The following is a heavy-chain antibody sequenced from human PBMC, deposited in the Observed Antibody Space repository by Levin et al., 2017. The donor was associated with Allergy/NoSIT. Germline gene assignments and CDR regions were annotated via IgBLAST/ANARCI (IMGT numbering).Heavy chain of an antibody. V-gene: IGHV4-39*07. CDR2: IYYSGRT. Sequence: SETLSLTCTVSGASITDSHHSWAWIRQPPGKGLEWIGSIYYSGRTYYNPSLKSPVTISLDTSKNQFSLKLTSVTAADTSVYYCAREALAYFDYWGPGTLVTVSS. J-gene: IGHJ4*02. CDR1: GASITDSHHS. CDR3: AREALAYFDY.